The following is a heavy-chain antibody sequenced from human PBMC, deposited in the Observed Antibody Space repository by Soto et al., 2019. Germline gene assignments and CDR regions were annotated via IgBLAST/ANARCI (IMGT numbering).Heavy chain of an antibody. CDR3: ASTRMIVAHFDY. J-gene: IGHJ4*02. CDR2: IYYSGST. D-gene: IGHD3-22*01. V-gene: IGHV4-59*08. CDR1: GGSISSYY. Sequence: PSETLSLTCTVSGGSISSYYWSWIRQPPGKGLEWIGYIYYSGSTNYNPSLKSRVTISVDTSKNQFSLKLSSVTAADTAVYYCASTRMIVAHFDYWGQGTLVTGSS.